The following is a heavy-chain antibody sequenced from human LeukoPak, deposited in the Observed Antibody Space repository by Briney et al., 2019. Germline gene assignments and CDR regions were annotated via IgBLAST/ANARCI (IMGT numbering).Heavy chain of an antibody. D-gene: IGHD1-1*01. CDR2: ISYDGSNK. J-gene: IGHJ3*02. CDR1: GFTFSSYG. V-gene: IGHV3-30*18. CDR3: AKGKKKSNWNDWDAFDI. Sequence: GGSLRLACAASGFTFSSYGMHWVRQAPGKGLEWVAVISYDGSNKYYADSVKGRFTISRDNSKNTLYLQMNSLRAEDTAVYYCAKGKKKSNWNDWDAFDIWGQGTMVTVSS.